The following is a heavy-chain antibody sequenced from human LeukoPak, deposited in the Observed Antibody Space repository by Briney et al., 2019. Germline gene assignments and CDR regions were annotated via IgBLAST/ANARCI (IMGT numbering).Heavy chain of an antibody. CDR2: INPRGSST. CDR1: GYTFTSYY. D-gene: IGHD3-9*01. CDR3: ARGDILTGVFDY. Sequence: ASVKVSCKASGYTFTSYYMHWVRQAPGQGLEWMGIINPRGSSTNYAQKFRGRVTMTRDTSTSTFYMELSSLRSEDTAVYYCARGDILTGVFDYWGQGTLVTVSS. V-gene: IGHV1-46*01. J-gene: IGHJ4*02.